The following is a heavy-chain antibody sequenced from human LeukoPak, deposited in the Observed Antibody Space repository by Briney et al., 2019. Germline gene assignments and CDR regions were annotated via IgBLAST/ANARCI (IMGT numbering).Heavy chain of an antibody. CDR1: GFTFSSYS. D-gene: IGHD1-26*01. V-gene: IGHV3-48*02. J-gene: IGHJ4*02. Sequence: GGSLRLSCAASGFTFSSYSMNWVRQAPGKGLEWVSYISSSSSTIYYADSVKGRFTISRDNAKNSLYLQMNSLRDEDTAVYYCARDHTSGSHYEELDYWGQGTLVTVSS. CDR2: ISSSSSTI. CDR3: ARDHTSGSHYEELDY.